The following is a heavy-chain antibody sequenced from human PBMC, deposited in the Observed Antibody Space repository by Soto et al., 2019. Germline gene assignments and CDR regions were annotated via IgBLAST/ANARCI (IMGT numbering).Heavy chain of an antibody. V-gene: IGHV4-59*01. Sequence: SETLSLTCTVSGGSISSYYWSWIRQPPGKGLEWIGYIYYSGSTNYNPSLKSRVTISVDTSKSQFSLKLSSVTAADTAVYYCARGRDFWSGYTLDYWGQGTLVTVSS. CDR3: ARGRDFWSGYTLDY. CDR2: IYYSGST. D-gene: IGHD3-3*01. J-gene: IGHJ4*02. CDR1: GGSISSYY.